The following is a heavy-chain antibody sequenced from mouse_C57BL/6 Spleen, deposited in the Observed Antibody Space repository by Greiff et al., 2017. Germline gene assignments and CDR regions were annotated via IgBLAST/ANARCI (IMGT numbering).Heavy chain of an antibody. CDR2: IHPNSGST. V-gene: IGHV1-64*01. D-gene: IGHD2-3*01. J-gene: IGHJ4*01. CDR1: GYTFTSYW. Sequence: QVQLQQPGAELVKPGASVKLSCKASGYTFTSYWMHWVKQRPGQGLEWIGMIHPNSGSTNYNEKFKSKATLTVDQSSSTAYMQLSSLTSEDSAVYYCARSRLLPDYAMDYWGQGTSVTVSS. CDR3: ARSRLLPDYAMDY.